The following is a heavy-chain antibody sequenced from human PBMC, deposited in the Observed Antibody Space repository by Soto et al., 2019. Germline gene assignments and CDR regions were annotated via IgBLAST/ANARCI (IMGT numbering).Heavy chain of an antibody. CDR3: ARYIPGVRYYGMDV. CDR2: ISGSGGST. J-gene: IGHJ6*02. CDR1: GFTFSSYA. V-gene: IGHV3-23*01. D-gene: IGHD2-2*01. Sequence: GGSLRLSCAASGFTFSSYAMSWVRQAPGKGLEWVSAISGSGGSTYYADSVKGRFTISRDNSGSTLFLEMYSLRAEDTAVYYCARYIPGVRYYGMDVWGQGTTVTVSS.